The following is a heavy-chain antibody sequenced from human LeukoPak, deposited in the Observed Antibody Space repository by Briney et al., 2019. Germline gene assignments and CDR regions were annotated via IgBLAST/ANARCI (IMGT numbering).Heavy chain of an antibody. CDR3: ARRIRYVADFDY. J-gene: IGHJ4*02. CDR2: IYYSGST. CDR1: GGSISSSSYY. D-gene: IGHD1-1*01. Sequence: PSETLSLTCSVSGGSISSSSYYWGWIRQPPGKGLEWIGSIYYSGSTYYNASLKSRLTISVDTSKNQFSLKLSSATAADTAVYYCARRIRYVADFDYWGQGTLVTVSS. V-gene: IGHV4-39*07.